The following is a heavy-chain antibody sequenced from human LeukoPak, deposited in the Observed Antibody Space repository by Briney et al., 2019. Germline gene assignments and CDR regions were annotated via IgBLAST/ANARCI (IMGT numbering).Heavy chain of an antibody. CDR2: ISGSGGST. D-gene: IGHD3-10*01. J-gene: IGHJ5*02. CDR1: GFTVSSNY. CDR3: AKDPIYYHGSGSYQENWFDP. V-gene: IGHV3-23*01. Sequence: GGSLRLSCAASGFTVSSNYMSWVRQAPGKGLEWVSAISGSGGSTYYADSVKGRFTISRDNSKNTLYLQMNSLRAEDTAVYYCAKDPIYYHGSGSYQENWFDPWGQGTLVTVSS.